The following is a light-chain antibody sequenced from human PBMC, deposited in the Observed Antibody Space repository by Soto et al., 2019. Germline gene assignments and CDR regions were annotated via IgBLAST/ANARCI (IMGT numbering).Light chain of an antibody. J-gene: IGKJ2*01. CDR2: DVS. CDR1: SSSTW. CDR3: QHTTDFT. V-gene: IGKV1-5*01. Sequence: DIQMTQSPSTLPASVGDTVTMTCRSSSTWLAWYQKKPGKAPKLLIYDVSNLERGVPPRFSGSTSGAESTLTIPGLQPDDLGTYYCQHTTDFTVGQGTKVEIK.